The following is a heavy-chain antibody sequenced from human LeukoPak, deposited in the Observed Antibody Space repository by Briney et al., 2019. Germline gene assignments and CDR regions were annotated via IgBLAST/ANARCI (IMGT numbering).Heavy chain of an antibody. CDR1: GYTFIDLTECY. CDR3: ASRLGGSSEGYEF. Sequence: ASVKVSCKGSGYTFIDLTECYLHWVRQAPGEGLDWMGWFYPNYHSPKYAQKFQGRVTMTRDMSMNTAYMELSSLTTDDTAVYYCASRLGGSSEGYEFWGQGPLVTVSS. CDR2: FYPNYHSP. D-gene: IGHD1-26*01. V-gene: IGHV1-2*02. J-gene: IGHJ4*02.